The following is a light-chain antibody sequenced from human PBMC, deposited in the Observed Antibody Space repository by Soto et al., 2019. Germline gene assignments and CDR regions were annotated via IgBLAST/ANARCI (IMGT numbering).Light chain of an antibody. Sequence: QSVLTQPPSASGTPGQRVTISCSGSSSNIGSNTVNLYQQLPGTAPKLLIYSNNQRPSGVPDRFSGSKSGTSASLAISGLQSEDEAEDYCAAWDDSLNGGVFGGGTKVTV. CDR3: AAWDDSLNGGV. CDR1: SSNIGSNT. V-gene: IGLV1-44*01. CDR2: SNN. J-gene: IGLJ3*02.